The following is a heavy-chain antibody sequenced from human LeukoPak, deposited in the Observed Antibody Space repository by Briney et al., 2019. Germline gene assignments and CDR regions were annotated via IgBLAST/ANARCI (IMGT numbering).Heavy chain of an antibody. D-gene: IGHD1-26*01. Sequence: GGSLRLSCAASGFTFSSSWVSWVRQAPGKGLEWVANIKPNGSEKYYVDSVKGRFTISRDNAKNSLSLQMNSLRAEDTALYYCARDTVGVTDYWGQGTLVTVSS. CDR1: GFTFSSSW. J-gene: IGHJ4*02. V-gene: IGHV3-7*01. CDR2: IKPNGSEK. CDR3: ARDTVGVTDY.